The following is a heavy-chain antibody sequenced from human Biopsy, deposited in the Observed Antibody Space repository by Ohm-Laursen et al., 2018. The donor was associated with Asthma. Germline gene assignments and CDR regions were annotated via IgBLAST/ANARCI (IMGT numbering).Heavy chain of an antibody. D-gene: IGHD3-10*01. J-gene: IGHJ4*02. Sequence: PTQTLTLTCTVSGFSLGTLGVGVGWFRQPPGKALEWLAHIFLDDDKRYSPSLKSRLTIAKDTSRNQVVLTMTNMDPVDTGTYFCAHAQTSWNYYGSGKYLYHFDSWGQGTLVTVSS. CDR2: IFLDDDK. V-gene: IGHV2-5*02. CDR1: GFSLGTLGVG. CDR3: AHAQTSWNYYGSGKYLYHFDS.